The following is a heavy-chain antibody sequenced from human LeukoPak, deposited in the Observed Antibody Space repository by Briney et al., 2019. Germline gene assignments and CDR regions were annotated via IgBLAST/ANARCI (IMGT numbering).Heavy chain of an antibody. D-gene: IGHD3-9*01. J-gene: IGHJ4*02. V-gene: IGHV3-48*02. Sequence: GGSLRLSCEASGFPFSSYVMSWVRQAPGKGLERIAYINHNAEMIFYPDFVKGRFTISRDDAKNSLYLQMNALRDEDTAIYYCARDHDWAFDLWGQGTLVTVSS. CDR1: GFPFSSYV. CDR3: ARDHDWAFDL. CDR2: INHNAEMI.